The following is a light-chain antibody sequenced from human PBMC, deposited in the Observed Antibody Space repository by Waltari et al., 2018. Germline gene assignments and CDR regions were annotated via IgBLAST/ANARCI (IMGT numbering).Light chain of an antibody. CDR3: QQYITYWT. J-gene: IGKJ1*01. V-gene: IGKV1-5*03. CDR1: QSIRSW. CDR2: KAS. Sequence: DIQMTQSPSTLSASVGDRVTITCRASQSIRSWLAWYQQKPGKAPKLLIYKASSLESGAPSRFSGSGSGTEFTLTISSLQPDDFATYYCQQYITYWTFGQGTKVQVK.